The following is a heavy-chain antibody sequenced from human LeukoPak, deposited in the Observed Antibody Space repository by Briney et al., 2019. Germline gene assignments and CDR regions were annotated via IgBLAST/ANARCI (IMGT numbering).Heavy chain of an antibody. J-gene: IGHJ6*03. Sequence: SETLSLTCNVSGGSISSYYWSWIRQPPGKGLEWIGYIYYSGSTNYNPSLKSRVTISVDTSKNQFSLKLTSVTAADTAVYYCARMGPPLRGMRYYYYMDVWGKGTTVTVSS. D-gene: IGHD3-10*01. CDR3: ARMGPPLRGMRYYYYMDV. CDR2: IYYSGST. V-gene: IGHV4-59*01. CDR1: GGSISSYY.